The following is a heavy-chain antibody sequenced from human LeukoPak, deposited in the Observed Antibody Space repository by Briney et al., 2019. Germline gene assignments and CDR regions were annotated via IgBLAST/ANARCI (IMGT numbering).Heavy chain of an antibody. CDR1: GYTFTSYG. D-gene: IGHD2-2*01. V-gene: IGHV1-18*01. Sequence: ASVNVSCTASGYTFTSYGISWVRQAPGQGLEWMGWISAYNGNTNYAQKLQGRVTMTTDTSTSTAYMELRSLRSDDTAVYYCARGRIVVVPAAPREFYGMDVWGQGTTVTVSS. CDR2: ISAYNGNT. J-gene: IGHJ6*02. CDR3: ARGRIVVVPAAPREFYGMDV.